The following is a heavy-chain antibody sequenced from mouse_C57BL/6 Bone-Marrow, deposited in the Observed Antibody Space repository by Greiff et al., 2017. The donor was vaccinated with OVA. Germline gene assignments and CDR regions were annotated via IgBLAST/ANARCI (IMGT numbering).Heavy chain of an antibody. J-gene: IGHJ4*01. V-gene: IGHV5-9-1*02. CDR1: GFTFSSYA. CDR2: LSSGGDSI. CDR3: TRYYYYGSPDY. D-gene: IGHD1-1*01. Sequence: EVQLVESGEGLVKPGGSLKLSCAASGFTFSSYAMSWVRQTPEKRLEWVAYLSSGGDSIYYADTVKGRFTISRDNARNTLYLQMSSLKSEDTAMYYCTRYYYYGSPDYWGQGTSVTVSS.